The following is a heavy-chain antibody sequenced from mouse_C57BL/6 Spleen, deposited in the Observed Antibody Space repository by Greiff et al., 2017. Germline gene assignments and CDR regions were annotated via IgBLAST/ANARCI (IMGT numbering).Heavy chain of an antibody. J-gene: IGHJ4*01. D-gene: IGHD2-1*01. CDR2: IWRGGST. V-gene: IGHV2-5*01. CDR3: AKRGGNYSYAMDY. CDR1: GFSLTSYG. Sequence: QVQLQQSGPGLVQPSQSLSITCTVSGFSLTSYGVHWVRQSPGKGLEWLGVIWRGGSTDYNAAFMSRLSITKDNSKSQVFFKMNSLQADDTAIYSCAKRGGNYSYAMDYWGQGTSVTVSS.